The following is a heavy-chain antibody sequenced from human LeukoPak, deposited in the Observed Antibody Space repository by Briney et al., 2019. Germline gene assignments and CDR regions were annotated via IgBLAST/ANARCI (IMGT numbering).Heavy chain of an antibody. Sequence: SETLSLTCNVSGASISSYYWSWIRQPAGKGLAWIGRIYTSANTNYNPSFKSRATISIDRSKNQFSLNLPSVTAADTAVYYCARDRIWNDAGHDPFDIWGQGTMVTVSS. V-gene: IGHV4-4*07. CDR1: GASISSYY. J-gene: IGHJ3*02. CDR3: ARDRIWNDAGHDPFDI. D-gene: IGHD1-1*01. CDR2: IYTSANT.